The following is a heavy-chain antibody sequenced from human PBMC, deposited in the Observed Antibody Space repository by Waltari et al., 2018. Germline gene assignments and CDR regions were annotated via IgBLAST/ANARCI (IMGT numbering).Heavy chain of an antibody. V-gene: IGHV3-66*02. CDR1: GFSVSTTH. Sequence: DVQLVESGGGLVHPGGSLRLSCAASGFSVSTTHMSWVRQTPGKGLDWVSRIYPAGSTYNADSVVGRFTIYRDISQNTLHLQMNNLRPEDTAIYYCTTSRDEYTAMVFFDHWGQGTLVSVSS. CDR3: TTSRDEYTAMVFFDH. D-gene: IGHD5-18*01. J-gene: IGHJ4*02. CDR2: IYPAGST.